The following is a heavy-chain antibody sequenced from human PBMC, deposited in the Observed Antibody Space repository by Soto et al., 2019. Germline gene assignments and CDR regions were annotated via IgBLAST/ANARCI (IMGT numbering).Heavy chain of an antibody. CDR2: ISYDGSNK. CDR3: ARGLPVPRGGYYYSLDY. D-gene: IGHD3-22*01. V-gene: IGHV3-30-3*01. CDR1: GFTFSSYA. J-gene: IGHJ4*02. Sequence: GGSLRLSCAASGFTFSSYAMHWVRQAPGKGLEWVAVISYDGSNKYYADSVKGRFTISRDNSKNTLYLQMNSLRAEDTAVYYCARGLPVPRGGYYYSLDYWGQGTLVTVSS.